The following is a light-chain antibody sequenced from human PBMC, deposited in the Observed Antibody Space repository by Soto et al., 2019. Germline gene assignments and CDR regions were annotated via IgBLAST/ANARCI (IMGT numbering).Light chain of an antibody. J-gene: IGKJ4*01. CDR2: RAS. CDR1: QSVSSAL. CDR3: QQYESSPLT. V-gene: IGKV3-20*01. Sequence: EIVLTQSPDTLSLSPGERATLSCRASQSVSSALLAWYQQKPGQAPRLLIYRASTRATGIPDRFTGSGSGTDFTLTISRLEPEDFAVYYCQQYESSPLTFGGGTKAEIK.